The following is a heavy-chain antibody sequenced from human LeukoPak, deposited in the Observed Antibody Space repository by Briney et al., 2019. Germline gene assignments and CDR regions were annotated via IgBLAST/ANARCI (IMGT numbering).Heavy chain of an antibody. CDR1: GGSISNNY. CDR2: IYYSGST. Sequence: PETLSLTCTVSGGSISNNYWNWIRQPPGQGLEWIGYIYYSGSTTHNPSLKSRVTMSVDTAKNQFSLKLRSVTAADTAVYYCARGDFCSSSNCYLRPMDVWGKGTTVTVSS. D-gene: IGHD2-2*01. CDR3: ARGDFCSSSNCYLRPMDV. V-gene: IGHV4-59*01. J-gene: IGHJ6*03.